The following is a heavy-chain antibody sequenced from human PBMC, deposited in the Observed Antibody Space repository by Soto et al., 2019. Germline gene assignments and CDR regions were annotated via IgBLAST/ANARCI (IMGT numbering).Heavy chain of an antibody. V-gene: IGHV1-69*02. CDR3: ARAPGTDGYYYYGMDV. J-gene: IGHJ6*02. CDR2: IIPILDIT. Sequence: QVQLVQSGAEVKKPGSSVKVSCKASGGTFSSYSLNWVRQAPGQGLEWMGRIIPILDITNYAQKFQGRVTITADKSKNTAYMELSSLRSEDTAVYYCARAPGTDGYYYYGMDVWGQGTTVTVSS. D-gene: IGHD6-13*01. CDR1: GGTFSSYS.